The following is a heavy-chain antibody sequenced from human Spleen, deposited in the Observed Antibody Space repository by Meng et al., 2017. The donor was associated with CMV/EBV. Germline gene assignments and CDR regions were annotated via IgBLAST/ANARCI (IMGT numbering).Heavy chain of an antibody. CDR3: AKAVTLVAAYWCFDH. J-gene: IGHJ2*01. D-gene: IGHD5-12*01. CDR2: VTGSGGST. V-gene: IGHV3-23*01. CDR1: GFTFSSYA. Sequence: SGFTFSSYAMSWVRQAPGKGLEWVSAVTGSGGSTYYADSVKGRFTITRDNSKNTLFLQMNSLRGEDTAVYHCAKAVTLVAAYWCFDHWGRGTLVTVSS.